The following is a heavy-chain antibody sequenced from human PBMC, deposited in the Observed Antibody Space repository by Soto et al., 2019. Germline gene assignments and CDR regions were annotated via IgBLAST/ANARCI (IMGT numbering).Heavy chain of an antibody. CDR2: ISGSDGST. Sequence: EVQLLESGGGLVQPGGSLRLSCAASGFTFSSYAMSWVRQAPGKGLEWVSAISGSDGSTYYADSVKGRFTISRDNSKNTLYLQMNSRRAEDTAVYYCAKDYRFGSYAIDYWSQGTLVTVSS. CDR3: AKDYRFGSYAIDY. D-gene: IGHD1-26*01. CDR1: GFTFSSYA. J-gene: IGHJ4*02. V-gene: IGHV3-23*01.